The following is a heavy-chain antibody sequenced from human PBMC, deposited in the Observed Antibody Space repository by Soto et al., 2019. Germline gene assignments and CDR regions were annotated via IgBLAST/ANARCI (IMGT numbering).Heavy chain of an antibody. CDR2: IIPIFGTT. D-gene: IGHD6-19*01. CDR3: ARIILRDIAGLPAGLLPTKNYYFGMDV. CDR1: GGTFSYYA. V-gene: IGHV1-69*01. J-gene: IGHJ6*02. Sequence: QVQLVQSGAEVKKPGASVKVSCKASGGTFSYYAISWVRQAPGQGLDWMGGIIPIFGTTLYARKFEGRITITADESTSTAYMELSGLRSEDTAVYYCARIILRDIAGLPAGLLPTKNYYFGMDVWGQGTTVTVSS.